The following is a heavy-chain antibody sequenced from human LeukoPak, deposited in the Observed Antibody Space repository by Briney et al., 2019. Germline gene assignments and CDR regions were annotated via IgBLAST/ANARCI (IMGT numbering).Heavy chain of an antibody. CDR3: AKESVWFGENVGSYFDY. CDR2: ISGSGGST. V-gene: IGHV3-23*01. Sequence: GGSLRLSGAASGFTFSSYGMSWVRQAPGKGLQWVSAISGSGGSTYYADSVKGRFTISRDNSKNTLYLQMNSLRAEDTAVYYCAKESVWFGENVGSYFDYWGQGTLVTVSS. D-gene: IGHD3-10*01. J-gene: IGHJ4*02. CDR1: GFTFSSYG.